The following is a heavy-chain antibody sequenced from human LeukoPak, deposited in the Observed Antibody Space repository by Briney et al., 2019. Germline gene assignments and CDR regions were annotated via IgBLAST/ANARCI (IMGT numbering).Heavy chain of an antibody. Sequence: GESLKISCKGSGYSFTSYWIGWVRQVPGKGLEWMGIIYPGDSDTRYSPSFQGQVTISADKSISTAYLQWSSLKASDTAMYYCARSEPYDYVWGSYRYNWFDPWGQGTLVTVSS. V-gene: IGHV5-51*01. CDR1: GYSFTSYW. CDR3: ARSEPYDYVWGSYRYNWFDP. D-gene: IGHD3-16*02. CDR2: IYPGDSDT. J-gene: IGHJ5*02.